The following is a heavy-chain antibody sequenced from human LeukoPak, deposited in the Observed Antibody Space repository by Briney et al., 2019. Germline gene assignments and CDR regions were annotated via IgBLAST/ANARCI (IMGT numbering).Heavy chain of an antibody. CDR1: GGTFSSYA. Sequence: SVKVSCKASGGTFSSYAISWVRQAPGQGLEWMGRIIPIFGIASYAQKFQGRVTITADKSTSTAYMELSSLRSEDTAVYYCARDRRGVYYYDSSGYNNWFDPWGQGTLVTVSS. J-gene: IGHJ5*02. CDR3: ARDRRGVYYYDSSGYNNWFDP. CDR2: IIPIFGIA. V-gene: IGHV1-69*04. D-gene: IGHD3-22*01.